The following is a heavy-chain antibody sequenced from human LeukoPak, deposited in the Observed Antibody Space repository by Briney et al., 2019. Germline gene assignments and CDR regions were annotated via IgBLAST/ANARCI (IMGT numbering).Heavy chain of an antibody. J-gene: IGHJ4*02. V-gene: IGHV3-48*04. CDR1: GFNFKTYS. CDR3: ARGAWVVRGVIMFDY. Sequence: GGSLRLSCVASGFNFKTYSMNWVRQAPGKGLEWVSYISSSSSTIYYADSVKGRFTISRDNAKNSLYLQMNSLRAEDTAVYYCARGAWVVRGVIMFDYWGQGTLVTVSS. D-gene: IGHD3-10*01. CDR2: ISSSSSTI.